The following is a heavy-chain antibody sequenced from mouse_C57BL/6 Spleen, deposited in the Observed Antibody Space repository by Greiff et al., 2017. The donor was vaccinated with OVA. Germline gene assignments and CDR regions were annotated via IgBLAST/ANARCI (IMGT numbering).Heavy chain of an antibody. CDR3: TRRGSSVYWYFDV. CDR1: GYTFTDYE. Sequence: QVQLQQSGAELVRPGASVTLSCKASGYTFTDYEMHWVKQTPVHGLEWIGAIDPETGGTAYNQKFKGKAILTADKSSSTAYMELRSLTSEDSAVYYCTRRGSSVYWYFDVWGTGTTVTVSS. V-gene: IGHV1-15*01. J-gene: IGHJ1*03. CDR2: IDPETGGT. D-gene: IGHD1-1*01.